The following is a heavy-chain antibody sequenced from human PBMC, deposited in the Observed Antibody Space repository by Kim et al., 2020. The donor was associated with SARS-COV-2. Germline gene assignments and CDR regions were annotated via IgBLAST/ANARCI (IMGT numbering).Heavy chain of an antibody. CDR2: IYYSGST. V-gene: IGHV4-59*01. CDR3: ARDHSSPLFVGANYDAFDI. CDR1: GGSISSYY. D-gene: IGHD1-26*01. J-gene: IGHJ3*02. Sequence: SETLSLTCTVSGGSISSYYWSWIRQPPGKGLEWIGYIYYSGSTNYNPSLKSRVTISVDTSKNQFSLKLSSVTAADTAVYYCARDHSSPLFVGANYDAFDIWGQGTMVTVSS.